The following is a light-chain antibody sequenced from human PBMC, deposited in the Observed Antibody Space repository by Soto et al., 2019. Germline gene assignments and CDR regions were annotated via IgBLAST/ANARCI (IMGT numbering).Light chain of an antibody. J-gene: IGKJ4*01. CDR3: QQYDNLPLT. CDR2: DAS. V-gene: IGKV1-33*01. CDR1: QGIRNY. Sequence: DIQMTQSPSSLSASVGARVTITCQASQGIRNYLNWYQHKPGKAPKLLIYDASNLETGVPSRFSGSGSGTDFNFTIRSLQPQDIATYFCQQYDNLPLTFGGGTKVEIK.